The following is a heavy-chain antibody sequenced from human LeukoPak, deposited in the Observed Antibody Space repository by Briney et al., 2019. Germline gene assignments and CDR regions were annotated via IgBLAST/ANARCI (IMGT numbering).Heavy chain of an antibody. J-gene: IGHJ6*02. CDR1: GGSISSGGYY. CDR3: ARDRGGGISHYYYYYGMDV. D-gene: IGHD3-16*01. V-gene: IGHV4-31*03. CDR2: IYYSGST. Sequence: PSESLSLTCTVSGGSISSGGYYWSWIRQHPGKGLEWIGCIYYSGSTYYNPSLKSRVTISVDTSKNQFSLKLSSVTAADTAVYYCARDRGGGISHYYYYYGMDVWGQGTTVTVSS.